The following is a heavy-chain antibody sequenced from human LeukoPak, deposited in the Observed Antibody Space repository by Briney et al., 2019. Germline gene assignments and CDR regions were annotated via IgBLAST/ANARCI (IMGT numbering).Heavy chain of an antibody. D-gene: IGHD2-15*01. CDR2: VYRSGST. CDR1: GYSISSDYY. V-gene: IGHV4-38-2*01. Sequence: SETLSLTCAVSGYSISSDYYWGWIRQPPGKGLEWIGSVYRSGSTYYKPSLKSRVTISVDTSKNQVSLNLRSVTAADTAVYYCAAPGGGDSFDIWSQGTMVTVSS. J-gene: IGHJ3*02. CDR3: AAPGGGDSFDI.